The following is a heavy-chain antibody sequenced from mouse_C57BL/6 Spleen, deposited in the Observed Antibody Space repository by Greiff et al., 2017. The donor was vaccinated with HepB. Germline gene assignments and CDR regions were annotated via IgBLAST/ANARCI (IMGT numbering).Heavy chain of an antibody. CDR3: ARGLATTVVADWYFDV. V-gene: IGHV1-82*01. CDR1: GYAFSSSW. Sequence: VKLVESGPELVKPGASVKISCKASGYAFSSSWMNWVKQRPGKGLEWIGRIYPGDGDTNYNGKFKGKATLTADKSSSTAYMQLSSLTAADSAVYFCARGLATTVVADWYFDVWGTGTTVTVSS. J-gene: IGHJ1*03. D-gene: IGHD1-1*01. CDR2: IYPGDGDT.